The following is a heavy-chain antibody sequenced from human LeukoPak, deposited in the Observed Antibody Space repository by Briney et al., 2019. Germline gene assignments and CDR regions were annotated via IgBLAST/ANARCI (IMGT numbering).Heavy chain of an antibody. V-gene: IGHV4-39*01. CDR1: GGSISSGSYY. CDR2: IYYSGST. CDR3: ARVRRWSGGLRPYGSGSYYNPLDGSDWFDP. D-gene: IGHD3-10*01. J-gene: IGHJ5*02. Sequence: PSETLSLTCTVSGGSISSGSYYWGWIRQPPGKGLEWIGSIYYSGSTYYNPSLKSRVTISVDTSKNQFSLKLSSVTAADTAVYYCARVRRWSGGLRPYGSGSYYNPLDGSDWFDPWGQGTLVTVSS.